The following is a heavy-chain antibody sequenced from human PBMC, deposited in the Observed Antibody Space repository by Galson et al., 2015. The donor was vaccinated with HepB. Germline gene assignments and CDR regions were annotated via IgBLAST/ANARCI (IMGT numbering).Heavy chain of an antibody. V-gene: IGHV3-15*01. J-gene: IGHJ4*02. CDR3: TTDRGRYDFWSGYSDFDY. D-gene: IGHD3-3*01. Sequence: SLRLSCAASEFTFTDAWMNWVRQAPGKGLEWVGRIKSKNAGGTTDYAAPVKGRITISRDDSKNTLYLQMNSLKTEDTAVYYCTTDRGRYDFWSGYSDFDYWGQGTLVTVSS. CDR1: EFTFTDAW. CDR2: IKSKNAGGTT.